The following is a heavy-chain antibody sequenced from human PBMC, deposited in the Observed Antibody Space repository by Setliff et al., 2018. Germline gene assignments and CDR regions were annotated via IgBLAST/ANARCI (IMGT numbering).Heavy chain of an antibody. CDR1: GYTFTGYY. D-gene: IGHD1-26*01. CDR3: ARIMGIVGDNWFDP. Sequence: GASVKVSCKASGYTFTGYYMHWVRQAPGQGLEWMGRINPNSGGTNYAQKFQGRVTMTRDTSISTAYMELSRLRSDDTAVYYCARIMGIVGDNWFDPWGQGTLVTVS. CDR2: INPNSGGT. V-gene: IGHV1-2*06. J-gene: IGHJ5*02.